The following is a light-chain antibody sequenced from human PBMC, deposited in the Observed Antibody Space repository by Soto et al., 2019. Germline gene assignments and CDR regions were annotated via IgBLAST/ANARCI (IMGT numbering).Light chain of an antibody. CDR3: QQIYSTPRP. CDR2: AAS. V-gene: IGKV1-39*01. Sequence: DIQMTQSPSSLSASVGDRVTITCRASQSISSYLNWYQQKPGKAPKLLIYAASSLQSGVPSRFSGSGSGTDFTLTSSSLQPEDFATYYCQQIYSTPRPFGQGTKVELK. CDR1: QSISSY. J-gene: IGKJ1*01.